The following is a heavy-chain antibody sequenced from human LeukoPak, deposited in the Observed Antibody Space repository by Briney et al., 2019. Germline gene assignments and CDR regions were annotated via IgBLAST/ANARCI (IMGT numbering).Heavy chain of an antibody. CDR2: IYHSGST. V-gene: IGHV4-38-2*02. J-gene: IGHJ4*02. D-gene: IGHD1-26*01. Sequence: SETLSLTCTVSGYSISSGYYWGWIRQPPGKGLEWIGSIYHSGSTYYNPSLKSRVTISVDTSKNQFSLKLSSVTAADTAVYYCARARSGKWGFDYWGQGTLVTVSS. CDR3: ARARSGKWGFDY. CDR1: GYSISSGYY.